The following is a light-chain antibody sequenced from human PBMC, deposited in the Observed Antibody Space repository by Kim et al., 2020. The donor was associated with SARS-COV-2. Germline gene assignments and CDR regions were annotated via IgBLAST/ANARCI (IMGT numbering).Light chain of an antibody. Sequence: EIVLTQSPGTLSLFPGERATLSGRASQSVSDTYLAWYQQRPGQAPRLLIYGASSRATGIPDRFSGRGSGTDFTLTISRLEPEDFAVYYCQQLDNSVWTFGQGTKVEIK. J-gene: IGKJ1*01. CDR3: QQLDNSVWT. CDR2: GAS. CDR1: QSVSDTY. V-gene: IGKV3-20*01.